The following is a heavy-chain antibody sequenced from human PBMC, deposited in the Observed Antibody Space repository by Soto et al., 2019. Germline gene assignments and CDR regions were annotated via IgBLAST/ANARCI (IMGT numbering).Heavy chain of an antibody. V-gene: IGHV1-46*03. CDR3: ARSLGNYGSGSHLDH. D-gene: IGHD3-10*01. J-gene: IGHJ5*02. Sequence: ASVKVSCKASGYTFTSYYIHWVRQAPGQGLEWMGIINPSGGYTSYAQQFQGRVTMTRDTSTSTVYMDVSSLRSEDTAVYYCARSLGNYGSGSHLDHWGQGTLVTVSS. CDR1: GYTFTSYY. CDR2: INPSGGYT.